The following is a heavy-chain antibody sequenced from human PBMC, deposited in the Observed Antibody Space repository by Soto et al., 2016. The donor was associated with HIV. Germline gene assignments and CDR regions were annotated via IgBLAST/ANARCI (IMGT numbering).Heavy chain of an antibody. D-gene: IGHD3-10*02. Sequence: EVQLVESGGGVARPGGSVRLSCAASGFSYDEYGMSWVRQAPGKGLEWISGINWSGQSSRHADSMKGRLSISRDNAKNTLYLQINSLRADDTAIYYCARVSGPDFTAVQGEDYYTDVWGKGTTVTVAS. CDR1: GFSYDEYG. CDR3: ARVSGPDFTAVQGEDYYTDV. CDR2: INWSGQSS. V-gene: IGHV3-20*04. J-gene: IGHJ6*04.